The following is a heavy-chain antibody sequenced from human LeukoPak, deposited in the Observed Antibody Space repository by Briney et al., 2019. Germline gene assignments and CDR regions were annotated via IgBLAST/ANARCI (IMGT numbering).Heavy chain of an antibody. CDR2: ISAYNGNT. CDR1: GYTFTSYG. J-gene: IGHJ5*02. Sequence: ASVKVSCKASGYTFTSYGISWVRQAPGQGLEWMGWISAYNGNTNYAQKLQGRVTMTTDTSTSTAYMELRSLRSDDTAVYYCARWGGYDYQPAPRYDWFDPWGQGTLVTVSS. D-gene: IGHD5-12*01. V-gene: IGHV1-18*01. CDR3: ARWGGYDYQPAPRYDWFDP.